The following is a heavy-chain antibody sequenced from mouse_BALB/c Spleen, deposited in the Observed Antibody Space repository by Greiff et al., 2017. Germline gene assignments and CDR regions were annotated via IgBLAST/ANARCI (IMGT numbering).Heavy chain of an antibody. CDR2: IWGDGST. J-gene: IGHJ2*01. Sequence: QVQLKESGPGLVAPSQSLSITCTVSGFSLTGYGVNWVRQPPGKGLEWLGMIWGDGSTDYNSALKSRLSISKDNSKSQVFLKMNSLQTDDTARYYCAREGARGRLDDWGQGTTLTVSS. D-gene: IGHD3-1*01. CDR1: GFSLTGYG. CDR3: AREGARGRLDD. V-gene: IGHV2-6-7*01.